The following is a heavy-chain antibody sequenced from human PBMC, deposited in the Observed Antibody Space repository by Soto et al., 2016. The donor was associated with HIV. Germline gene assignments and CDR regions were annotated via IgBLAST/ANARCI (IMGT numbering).Heavy chain of an antibody. Sequence: QVQLQESGPGLVKPSQTLSLTCTVSGGSISSGSYYWSWIRQPAGKGLEWIGRIYTSGSTNYNPSLKSRVTISVDTSKNQFSLKLSSVTAADTAVYYCAASYFWSWLLVSFDIWAKGQWSRLF. D-gene: IGHD3-3*01. J-gene: IGHJ3*02. CDR2: IYTSGST. V-gene: IGHV4-61*02. CDR3: AASYFWSWLLVSFDI. CDR1: GGSISSGSYY.